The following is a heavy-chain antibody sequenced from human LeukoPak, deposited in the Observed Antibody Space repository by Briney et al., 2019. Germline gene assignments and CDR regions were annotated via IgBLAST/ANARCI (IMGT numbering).Heavy chain of an antibody. Sequence: ASVKVSCKASGYTFRDYGISWVRQAPGQGLEWMGWISPYNGNTNYLQKFQGRVTITRDTSASTAYMELSSLRSEDTAVYYCARDYRSSSYYYYYYMGVWGKGTTVTVSS. CDR2: ISPYNGNT. J-gene: IGHJ6*03. CDR1: GYTFRDYG. CDR3: ARDYRSSSYYYYYYMGV. D-gene: IGHD6-6*01. V-gene: IGHV1-18*01.